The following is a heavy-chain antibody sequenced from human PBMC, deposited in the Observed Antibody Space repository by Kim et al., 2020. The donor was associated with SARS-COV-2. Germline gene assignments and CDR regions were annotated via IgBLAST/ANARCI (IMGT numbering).Heavy chain of an antibody. J-gene: IGHJ4*02. Sequence: GGSLRLSCAASGFTFSSYWMSWVRQAPGKGLEWVANIKQDGSETYYVDSVKGRFTISRDNAKNSLYLQMNSLRAEDTAVYYCARVYGDYDYYFDYWGQGNLVTVSS. CDR2: IKQDGSET. CDR1: GFTFSSYW. CDR3: ARVYGDYDYYFDY. V-gene: IGHV3-7*04. D-gene: IGHD4-17*01.